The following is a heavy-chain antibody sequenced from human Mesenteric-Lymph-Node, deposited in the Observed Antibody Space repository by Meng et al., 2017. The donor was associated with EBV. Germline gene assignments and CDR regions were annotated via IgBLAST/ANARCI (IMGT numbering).Heavy chain of an antibody. Sequence: VGSGGGVVQAGRSLRLSCAASGLTFSSYSMHWGRQAPGMGLEWVSSISTSGSYIYYADSVKGRFTISRDNAKNSVYLQMNSLRVEDTAVYYCARVSGWYVWGQGTLVTVSS. D-gene: IGHD6-19*01. CDR3: ARVSGWYV. CDR2: ISTSGSYI. CDR1: GLTFSSYS. V-gene: IGHV3-21*01. J-gene: IGHJ4*02.